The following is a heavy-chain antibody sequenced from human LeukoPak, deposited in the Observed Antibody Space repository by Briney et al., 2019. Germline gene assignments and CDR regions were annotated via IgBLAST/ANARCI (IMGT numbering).Heavy chain of an antibody. Sequence: GGSLRLSCAASEFSVGSNYMTWVRQAPGKGLEWVSLIYSGGSTYYADSVKGRFTISRDNAKNSLYLQMNSLRAEDTAVYYCAREGLPLDNYFDYWGQGTLVTVSS. CDR3: AREGLPLDNYFDY. CDR2: IYSGGST. D-gene: IGHD3-3*02. V-gene: IGHV3-66*01. J-gene: IGHJ4*02. CDR1: EFSVGSNY.